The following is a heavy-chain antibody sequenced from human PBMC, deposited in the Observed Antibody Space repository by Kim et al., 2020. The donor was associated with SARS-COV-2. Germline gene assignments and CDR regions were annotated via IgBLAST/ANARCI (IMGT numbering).Heavy chain of an antibody. D-gene: IGHD3-10*01. Sequence: GASLRLSCAASGFPFSSFAMHWVRQSPGKGLEWVAIISYDGIHKYYADSVKGRFTISRDYSKNTLNLQMNSLRADDTALYYCAKALGRELLSPMDYWGRGTLVTVSS. CDR3: AKALGRELLSPMDY. CDR2: ISYDGIHK. J-gene: IGHJ4*02. V-gene: IGHV3-30*18. CDR1: GFPFSSFA.